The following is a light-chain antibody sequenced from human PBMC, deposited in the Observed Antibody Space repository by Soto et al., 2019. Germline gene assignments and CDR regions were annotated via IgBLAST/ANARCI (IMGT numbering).Light chain of an antibody. CDR2: SAS. CDR1: RGINTY. Sequence: DIQMTQSPSSLSASIGDRVTITCRASRGINTYVNWYQQKPGKAPKLLIFSASTLQSGVPSRFSGGGSGTDFTFTISSLLPEDFATYYCQQTYTTPRTFGQETKVDIK. CDR3: QQTYTTPRT. J-gene: IGKJ1*01. V-gene: IGKV1-39*01.